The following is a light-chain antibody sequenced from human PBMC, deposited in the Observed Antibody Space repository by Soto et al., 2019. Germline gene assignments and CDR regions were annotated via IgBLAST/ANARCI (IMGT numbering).Light chain of an antibody. V-gene: IGKV1-8*01. J-gene: IGKJ1*01. CDR2: AAS. CDR3: QQYYSYPPT. Sequence: AILMTQSPSSFSASTGDRVTITCRASQGISSYLAWYQQKPGKAPKLLIYAASTLQSGVPSRFSGSGSGTDFTLTISCLQSEDFATYHCQQYYSYPPTFGQGNK. CDR1: QGISSY.